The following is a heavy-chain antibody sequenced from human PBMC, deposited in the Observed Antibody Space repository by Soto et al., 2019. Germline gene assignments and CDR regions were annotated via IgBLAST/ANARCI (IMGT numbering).Heavy chain of an antibody. CDR3: AREGRDYYDSSGYWDDAFDI. CDR1: GFTFSSYA. D-gene: IGHD3-22*01. J-gene: IGHJ3*02. V-gene: IGHV3-30-3*01. CDR2: ISYDGSNK. Sequence: QPGGSLRLSCAASGFTFSSYAMHWVRQAPGKGLEWVAVISYDGSNKYYADSVKGRFTISRDNSKNTLYLQMNSLRAEDTAVYYCAREGRDYYDSSGYWDDAFDIWGQGTMVTVSS.